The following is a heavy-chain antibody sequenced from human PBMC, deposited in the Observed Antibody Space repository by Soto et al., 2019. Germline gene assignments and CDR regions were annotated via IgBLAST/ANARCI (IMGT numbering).Heavy chain of an antibody. J-gene: IGHJ4*02. CDR2: IYYSGST. Sequence: PSETLSLTCTVSGGSVSSGSYYWSWIRQPPGKGLEWIGYIYYSGSTNYNPSLKSRVTISVDTSKNQFSLKLSSVTAADTAVYYCASYGSGSYYIFDYWGQGTLVTVSS. CDR1: GGSVSSGSYY. D-gene: IGHD3-10*01. CDR3: ASYGSGSYYIFDY. V-gene: IGHV4-61*01.